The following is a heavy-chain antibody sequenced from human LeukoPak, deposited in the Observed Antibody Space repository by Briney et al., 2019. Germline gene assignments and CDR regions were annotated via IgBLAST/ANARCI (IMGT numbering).Heavy chain of an antibody. CDR3: ARAWELWD. CDR1: GYTFANYG. Sequence: ASVKVSCKASGYTFANYGFAWVRQAPGQGLEWLGWISVSSGGTVSPQTLQGRVTLTTDTSTSTGYMELRSLGSDDTAVYYCARAWELWDWGQGTLVTVSS. CDR2: ISVSSGGT. D-gene: IGHD1-26*01. J-gene: IGHJ4*02. V-gene: IGHV1-18*04.